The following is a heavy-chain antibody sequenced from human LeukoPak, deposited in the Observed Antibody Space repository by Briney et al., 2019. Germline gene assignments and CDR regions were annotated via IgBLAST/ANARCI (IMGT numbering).Heavy chain of an antibody. V-gene: IGHV1-2*02. CDR3: AREETAPPMTASYYYYMDV. CDR2: INPNTGGT. D-gene: IGHD2-21*02. J-gene: IGHJ6*03. CDR1: GYTFTGYY. Sequence: ASVKVSCKASGYTFTGYYMHWVRQAPGQGLEWMGWINPNTGGTNYAQKFQGRVSMTRDTSINTAYMDMSSLRSDDTAVYYCAREETAPPMTASYYYYMDVWGKGTTVTVSS.